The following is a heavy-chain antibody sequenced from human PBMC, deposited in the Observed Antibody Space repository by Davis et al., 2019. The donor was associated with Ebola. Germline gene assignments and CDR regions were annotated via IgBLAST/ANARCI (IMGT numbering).Heavy chain of an antibody. J-gene: IGHJ6*02. V-gene: IGHV3-23*01. Sequence: GESLKISCAVSGFTFSTYAMSWVRQAPGKGLEWVSGISGSGGSTYYADSVKGRFTISRDNSKNTLYLQMNSLRAEDTAVYYCAKKGAGSYYYYYGMDVWGQGTTVTVSS. D-gene: IGHD3-10*01. CDR3: AKKGAGSYYYYYGMDV. CDR1: GFTFSTYA. CDR2: ISGSGGST.